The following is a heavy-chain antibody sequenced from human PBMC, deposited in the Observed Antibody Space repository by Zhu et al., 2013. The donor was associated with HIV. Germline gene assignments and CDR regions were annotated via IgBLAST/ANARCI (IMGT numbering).Heavy chain of an antibody. CDR3: ARTTIFYYDSSGYYYNL. D-gene: IGHD3-22*01. V-gene: IGHV1-18*01. CDR2: ISTYNGKTNT. Sequence: QVQLVQSGAEVKKPGASVKVSCRAFGYTFSNYAITWVRQAPGQGLEWMGWISTYNGKTNTNYAQNLQGRVTMTTDTSTSTAYMELRSLRSDDTAVYYCARTTIFYYDSSGYYYNLWGQGTLVTVSS. J-gene: IGHJ5*02. CDR1: GYTFSNYA.